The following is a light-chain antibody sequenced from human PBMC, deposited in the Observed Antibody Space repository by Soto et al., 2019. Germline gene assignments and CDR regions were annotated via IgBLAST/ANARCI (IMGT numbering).Light chain of an antibody. V-gene: IGKV3-15*01. J-gene: IGKJ1*01. CDR2: GAS. CDR1: QSVGTY. Sequence: EIVMTQSPATLSLSPGERATISCRASQSVGTYLAWYQQKPGQAPRLLIYGASTRASGISTRFSGSGSGTDFTLTISSLQSEDLAVYYGQQYNDWPRTFGQGTKVEIK. CDR3: QQYNDWPRT.